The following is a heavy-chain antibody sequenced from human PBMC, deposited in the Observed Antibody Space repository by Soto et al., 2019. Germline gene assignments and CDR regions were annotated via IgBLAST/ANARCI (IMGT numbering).Heavy chain of an antibody. J-gene: IGHJ6*02. Sequence: EVQLLESGGGLVQPGGSLRLSCAASGFTFSSYAMSWVRQAPGKGLEWVSAISGSGGSTYYADSVKGRCTISRDNSKNTLYLPMNSLRAEDTAVYYCAKDMVPAASLLRYGMDVWGQGTTVTVSS. CDR1: GFTFSSYA. CDR3: AKDMVPAASLLRYGMDV. CDR2: ISGSGGST. D-gene: IGHD2-2*01. V-gene: IGHV3-23*01.